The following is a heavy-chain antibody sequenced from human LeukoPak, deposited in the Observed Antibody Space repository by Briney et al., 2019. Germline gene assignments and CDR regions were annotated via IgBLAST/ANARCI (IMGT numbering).Heavy chain of an antibody. Sequence: AGSLRLSCAASGFTFSSYGMHWVRQAPGKGLEWVAVISYDGSNKYYADSVKGRFTISRDNSKNTLYLQMNSLRAEDTAVYYCARGVAAGVDYWDQGTLVTVSS. D-gene: IGHD2-15*01. CDR1: GFTFSSYG. V-gene: IGHV3-30*03. CDR3: ARGVAAGVDY. J-gene: IGHJ4*02. CDR2: ISYDGSNK.